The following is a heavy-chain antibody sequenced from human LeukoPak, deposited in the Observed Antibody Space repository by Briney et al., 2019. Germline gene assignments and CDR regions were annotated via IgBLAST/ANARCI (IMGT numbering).Heavy chain of an antibody. J-gene: IGHJ4*02. Sequence: PGGSLRLSCAASGFTFSNNWMTWVRQAPGKGLEWVATIKQDGSDKYYVNSVKGRFSISRDNARNSLYLQMNSLRAEDTAVYYCARDLFYDSSPGDNDYWGQGTLVTVSS. CDR3: ARDLFYDSSPGDNDY. D-gene: IGHD3-22*01. CDR1: GFTFSNNW. V-gene: IGHV3-7*01. CDR2: IKQDGSDK.